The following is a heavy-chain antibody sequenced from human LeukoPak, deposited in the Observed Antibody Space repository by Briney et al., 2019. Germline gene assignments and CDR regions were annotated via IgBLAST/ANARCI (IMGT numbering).Heavy chain of an antibody. CDR1: GYSFTSYW. CDR3: ARPYYGSGSLYYFDY. D-gene: IGHD3-10*01. V-gene: IGHV5-51*01. J-gene: IGHJ4*02. Sequence: GESLKISCKGSGYSFTSYWIGWVRQMPGKGLEWMGIIYPGDSDTRYSPSFQGQVTISADKSISTAYLQWSSLKASDTAMYYCARPYYGSGSLYYFDYWGQGTLVTVSS. CDR2: IYPGDSDT.